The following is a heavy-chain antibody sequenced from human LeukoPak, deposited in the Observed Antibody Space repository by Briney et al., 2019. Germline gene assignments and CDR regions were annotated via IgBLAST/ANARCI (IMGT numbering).Heavy chain of an antibody. Sequence: ASMKVSCKASGYIFTQYGISWVRQAPGQGPEWMAWISTYNGNADYAQKFQGRVSMTTDTSTSTAYMELRSLRSDDTAVYYCARRVGYNFYYMDVLGQGTTVIVSS. J-gene: IGHJ6*03. CDR1: GYIFTQYG. CDR3: ARRVGYNFYYMDV. V-gene: IGHV1-18*01. CDR2: ISTYNGNA. D-gene: IGHD5-24*01.